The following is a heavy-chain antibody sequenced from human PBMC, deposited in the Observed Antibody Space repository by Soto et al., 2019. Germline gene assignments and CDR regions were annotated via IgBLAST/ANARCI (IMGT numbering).Heavy chain of an antibody. V-gene: IGHV1-69*01. D-gene: IGHD2-15*01. Sequence: QVQLVQSGAEVKKPGSSVKVSCKASGGTFSSYAVNWVRQAPGQGLEWMGEIIPLYGTTNYAQNFQGGVTITAGESPSTAYIELSSLRSEDTAVYYCARGVWDCRGGGCSGGFDPWGQGTLVTVSS. CDR3: ARGVWDCRGGGCSGGFDP. CDR1: GGTFSSYA. CDR2: IIPLYGTT. J-gene: IGHJ5*02.